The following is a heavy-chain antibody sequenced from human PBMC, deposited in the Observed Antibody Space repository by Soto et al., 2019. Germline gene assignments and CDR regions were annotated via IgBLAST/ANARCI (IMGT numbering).Heavy chain of an antibody. V-gene: IGHV4-59*01. CDR1: GGSISSYY. D-gene: IGHD3-3*01. CDR2: IYYSGST. Sequence: SETLSLTCTVSGGSISSYYWSWIRQPPGKGLEWIGYIYYSGSTNYNPSLKSRVTISVDTSKNQFSLKLSSVTAADTAVYYCARGYYDFWSGSSDAFDIWGQGAMVTVSS. CDR3: ARGYYDFWSGSSDAFDI. J-gene: IGHJ3*02.